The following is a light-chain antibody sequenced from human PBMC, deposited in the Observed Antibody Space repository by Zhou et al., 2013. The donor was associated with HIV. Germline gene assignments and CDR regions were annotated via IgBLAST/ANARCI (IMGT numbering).Light chain of an antibody. CDR3: QQYDKSMWT. CDR1: QEIGISY. J-gene: IGKJ1*01. Sequence: EIVLTQSPGTLSLSPGERATLSCRASQEIGISYLAWYQLKPGQSPRLIIYGGVSRNTGVPDRFSGSWSGTDFILTISRLEPEDFAVYYCQQYDKSMWTFGQGTKVEIK. V-gene: IGKV3-20*01. CDR2: GGV.